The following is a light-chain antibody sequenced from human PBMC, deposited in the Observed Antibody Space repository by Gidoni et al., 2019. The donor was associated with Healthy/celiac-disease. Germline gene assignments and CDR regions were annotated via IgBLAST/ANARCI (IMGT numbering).Light chain of an antibody. CDR3: QQYDNYPST. Sequence: DIQMTQSPSSPSASVGDRVTITCQASQDNSNYLNWYQQKTGKAPKLLIYDASNLETGVPSRFMGSGSGTNFTFTINSLQPEDIATYYCQQYDNYPSTFGQGTRLEIK. CDR2: DAS. V-gene: IGKV1-33*01. J-gene: IGKJ5*01. CDR1: QDNSNY.